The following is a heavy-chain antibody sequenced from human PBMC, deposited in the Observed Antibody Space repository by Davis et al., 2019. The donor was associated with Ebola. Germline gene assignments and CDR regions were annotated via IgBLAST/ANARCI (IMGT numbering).Heavy chain of an antibody. V-gene: IGHV3-7*01. J-gene: IGHJ4*02. CDR2: INRVGTAE. D-gene: IGHD2-2*01. CDR3: SRGGAGTSYYWVY. CDR1: GLIFSNYV. Sequence: GESLKISCAASGLIFSNYVMTWVRQAPGKGPEWVANINRVGTAEYYVDSVKGRFTVSRDNGKNSLFLQMNSLRAEDTAVYYCSRGGAGTSYYWVYWGQGTLVTVSS.